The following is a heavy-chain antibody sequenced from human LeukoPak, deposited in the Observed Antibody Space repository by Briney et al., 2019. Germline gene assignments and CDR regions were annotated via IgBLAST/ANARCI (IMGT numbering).Heavy chain of an antibody. Sequence: ASVKVSCKASGYTFTGYYMHWVRQAPGQGLEWMGWVNPKSGGSNYAQKFQGRVTMTRDTSISTAYMELSRLRSDDTAVYYCASRRDSSAYPRDAFDIWGKGTTVTISS. D-gene: IGHD3-22*01. CDR2: VNPKSGGS. CDR1: GYTFTGYY. J-gene: IGHJ3*02. V-gene: IGHV1-2*02. CDR3: ASRRDSSAYPRDAFDI.